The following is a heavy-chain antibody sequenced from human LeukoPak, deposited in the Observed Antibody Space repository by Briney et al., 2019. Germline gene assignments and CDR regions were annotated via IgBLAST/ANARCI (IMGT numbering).Heavy chain of an antibody. V-gene: IGHV4-38-2*02. Sequence: SETLSLTCTVSGYSISSGYYWGWIRQPPGKGLEWIGSIYHSGSTYYNPSLKSRVTISVDTSKNQFSLKLSSVTAADTAVYYCAREDTIVVVITPYRAFDIWGQGTMVTVSS. J-gene: IGHJ3*02. CDR1: GYSISSGYY. D-gene: IGHD3-22*01. CDR3: AREDTIVVVITPYRAFDI. CDR2: IYHSGST.